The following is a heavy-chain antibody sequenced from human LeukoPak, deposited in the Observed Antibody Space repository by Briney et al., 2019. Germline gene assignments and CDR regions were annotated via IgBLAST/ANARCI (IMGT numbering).Heavy chain of an antibody. D-gene: IGHD5-18*01. CDR1: GGSINSYY. CDR2: IYYSGST. V-gene: IGHV4-59*01. J-gene: IGHJ6*03. CDR3: ARTEESGYSYRYFGYYYYMDV. Sequence: SETLSFTCTVSGGSINSYYWSWIRQPPGKGLEWIGYIYYSGSTHYNPSLKSRVTISVDTSKNQFSLKLSSVTAADTAVYYCARTEESGYSYRYFGYYYYMDVWGKGTTVTVSS.